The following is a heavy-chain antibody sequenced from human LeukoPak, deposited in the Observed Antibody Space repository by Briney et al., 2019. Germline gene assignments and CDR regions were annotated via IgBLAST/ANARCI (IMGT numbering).Heavy chain of an antibody. V-gene: IGHV3-9*01. D-gene: IGHD3-9*01. J-gene: IGHJ4*02. CDR2: ISWNSGNI. CDR1: GFTFDDYA. CDR3: AKGEAIRYFDWLLYD. Sequence: GGSLRLSCAASGFTFDDYAMHWVRQVPGKGLEWVSGISWNSGNIYYEDSVKGRFTISRDNAKNSLYLQMNRLRAEDTALYYCAKGEAIRYFDWLLYDWGQGIPVTVSS.